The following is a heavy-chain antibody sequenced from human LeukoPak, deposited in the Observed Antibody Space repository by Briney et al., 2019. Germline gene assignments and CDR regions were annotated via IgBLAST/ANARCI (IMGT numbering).Heavy chain of an antibody. CDR2: INPNSGGT. J-gene: IGHJ4*02. CDR3: ARIHDYGDYRAGDY. V-gene: IGHV1-2*02. Sequence: ASVKVSCKASGYTFTGYYMHWVRQAPGQGLEWMGWINPNSGGTNYAQKFQGRVTMTRDTSISTAYMELSRLISDGTAVYYCARIHDYGDYRAGDYWGQGTLVTVSS. CDR1: GYTFTGYY. D-gene: IGHD4-17*01.